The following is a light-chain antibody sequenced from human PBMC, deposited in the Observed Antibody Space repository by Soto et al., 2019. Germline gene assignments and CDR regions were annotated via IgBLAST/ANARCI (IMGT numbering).Light chain of an antibody. CDR1: QSISSY. CDR3: QQSDSPPIT. Sequence: DIQMTQSPSSLSASVGDRVTITCRASQSISSYLNWYQQKPGKAPKLLIYAAYSLQSGVPSRFSGSGSGTDFSLTISSLQPEDFATYYCQQSDSPPITFGQGTRLEIK. CDR2: AAY. J-gene: IGKJ5*01. V-gene: IGKV1-39*01.